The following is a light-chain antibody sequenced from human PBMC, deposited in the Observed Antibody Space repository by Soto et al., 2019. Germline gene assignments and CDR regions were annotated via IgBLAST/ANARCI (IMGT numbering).Light chain of an antibody. Sequence: EIVLTQSPATLSLSPGERATLSCGASQGVSSSYLAWYQQKPGLAPRLLIYDASSRATGIPDRFSGSGSGTDFTLTISRLEPEDFAVYYCQQYGSSPPWTFGQGTKVEIK. J-gene: IGKJ1*01. CDR1: QGVSSSY. V-gene: IGKV3D-20*01. CDR3: QQYGSSPPWT. CDR2: DAS.